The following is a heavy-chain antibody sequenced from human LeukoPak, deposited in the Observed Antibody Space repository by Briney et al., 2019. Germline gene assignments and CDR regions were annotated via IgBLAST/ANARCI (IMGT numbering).Heavy chain of an antibody. V-gene: IGHV1-8*02. CDR1: GYTFTGYY. D-gene: IGHD1-26*01. Sequence: ASVKVSCKASGYTFTGYYMHWVRQATGQGLEWMGWMNPNSGNTGYAQKFQGRITMTRNTSISTAYMELSSLKSEDTAVYYCAREIVGATNAFDIWGQGAMVTVSS. J-gene: IGHJ3*02. CDR3: AREIVGATNAFDI. CDR2: MNPNSGNT.